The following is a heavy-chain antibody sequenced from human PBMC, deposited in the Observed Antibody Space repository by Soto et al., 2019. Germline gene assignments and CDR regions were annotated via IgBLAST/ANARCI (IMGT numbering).Heavy chain of an antibody. D-gene: IGHD2-8*01. Sequence: SQTLSLTCAISGDSVSTNSATWDCLRQSPSRGLEWLGRTYYRSKWYNDYAVSVKGRITINPDTSNNQLSLQLNSVTPDDTAVYYCARLIGNSWLDSWGQGTLVTVSS. CDR3: ARLIGNSWLDS. CDR1: GDSVSTNSAT. CDR2: TYYRSKWYN. V-gene: IGHV6-1*01. J-gene: IGHJ5*01.